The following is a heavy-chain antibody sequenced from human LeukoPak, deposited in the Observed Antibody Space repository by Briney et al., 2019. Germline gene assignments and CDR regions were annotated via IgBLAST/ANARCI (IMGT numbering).Heavy chain of an antibody. Sequence: GGSLRLSCAASGFTFSNYGMHWVRQAPGKELEWVAVISYDESDKYYADSVKGRFTISRDNSKNTLYLQMNSLRPEDTAVYYCAKGVVAATNAAYYGMDVWGQGTTVTVSS. D-gene: IGHD2-15*01. V-gene: IGHV3-30*18. CDR1: GFTFSNYG. J-gene: IGHJ6*02. CDR3: AKGVVAATNAAYYGMDV. CDR2: ISYDESDK.